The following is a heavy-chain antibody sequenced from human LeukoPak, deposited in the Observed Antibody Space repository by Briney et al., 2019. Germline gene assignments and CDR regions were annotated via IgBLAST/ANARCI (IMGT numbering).Heavy chain of an antibody. V-gene: IGHV4-4*07. CDR1: GGSISSYY. D-gene: IGHD2-2*01. CDR2: ICTSGST. Sequence: SETLSLTCTVSGGSISSYYWSWIRQPAGKGLEWIGRICTSGSTNYNPSLKSRVTMSVDTSKNQFSLKLSSVTAADTAVYYCARARVVVVPAAVHYYYYYMDVWGKGTTVTVSS. CDR3: ARARVVVVPAAVHYYYYYMDV. J-gene: IGHJ6*03.